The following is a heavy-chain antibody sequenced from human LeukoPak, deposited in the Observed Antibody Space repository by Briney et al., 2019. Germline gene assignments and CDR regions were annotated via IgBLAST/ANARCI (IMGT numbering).Heavy chain of an antibody. CDR2: IYYSGST. V-gene: IGHV4-59*08. Sequence: SETLSLTCTVSGGSIRSYYWSWIRQPPGKGLEWIGYIYYSGSTNYNPSLKSRVSISVDTSKNQFSLKLSSVTAADTAVYYCARQKYCFDSGGNYLIDYWGQGTLVTVSS. CDR3: ARQKYCFDSGGNYLIDY. D-gene: IGHD3-22*01. J-gene: IGHJ4*02. CDR1: GGSIRSYY.